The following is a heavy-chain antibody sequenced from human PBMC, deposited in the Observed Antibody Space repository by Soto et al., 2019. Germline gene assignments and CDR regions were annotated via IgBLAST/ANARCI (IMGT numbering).Heavy chain of an antibody. D-gene: IGHD2-2*01. CDR3: ARDGFVVVPAAILFDYYYYYMDV. Sequence: GGSLRLSCAASGFTFSSYWMHWVRQAPGKGLVWVSRINSDGSSTSYADSVKGRFTISRDNAKNTLYLQMNSLRAEDTVVYYCARDGFVVVPAAILFDYYYYYMDVWGKGTTVTVSS. CDR1: GFTFSSYW. CDR2: INSDGSST. V-gene: IGHV3-74*01. J-gene: IGHJ6*03.